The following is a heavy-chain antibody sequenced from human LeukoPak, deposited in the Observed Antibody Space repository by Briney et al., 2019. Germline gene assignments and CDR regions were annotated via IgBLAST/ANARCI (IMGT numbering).Heavy chain of an antibody. Sequence: SETLSLTCAVYGGSFSGYYWSWIRQPPGKGLEWIGEINHSGSTNYNPSLKSRVTISVDTSKNQFSLKLCSVTAADTAVYYCARGLGPFDPWGQGTLVTVSS. J-gene: IGHJ5*02. CDR1: GGSFSGYY. CDR3: ARGLGPFDP. V-gene: IGHV4-34*01. CDR2: INHSGST.